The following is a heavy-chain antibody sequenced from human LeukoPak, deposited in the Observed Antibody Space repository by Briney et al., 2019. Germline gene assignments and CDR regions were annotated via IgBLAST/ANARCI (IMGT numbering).Heavy chain of an antibody. CDR3: ARTYYDFWSGYYTGADLGAFDI. CDR2: IYYSGST. J-gene: IGHJ3*02. CDR1: GGSIGSGGYY. V-gene: IGHV4-31*03. Sequence: SQTLSLTCTVSGGSIGSGGYYWSWIRQHPGKGLEWIGYIYYSGSTYYNPSLQSRVTISVDTAKNQFSLKLSSVTAADTAVYYCARTYYDFWSGYYTGADLGAFDIWGQGTMVTVSS. D-gene: IGHD3-3*01.